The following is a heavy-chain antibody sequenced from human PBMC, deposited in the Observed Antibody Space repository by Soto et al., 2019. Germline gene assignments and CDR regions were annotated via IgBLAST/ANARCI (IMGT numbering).Heavy chain of an antibody. V-gene: IGHV4-31*03. Sequence: SETLSLTCTVSGGSISSGGYYWSWIRQHPGKGLEWIGYIYYSGSTYYKTSLKSRVTISVDTSKNQFYLKLSSVTAADTALYYCARDYCTNGVCYSGDAFDIWGQGTMVTVSS. CDR3: ARDYCTNGVCYSGDAFDI. CDR1: GGSISSGGYY. CDR2: IYYSGST. D-gene: IGHD2-8*01. J-gene: IGHJ3*02.